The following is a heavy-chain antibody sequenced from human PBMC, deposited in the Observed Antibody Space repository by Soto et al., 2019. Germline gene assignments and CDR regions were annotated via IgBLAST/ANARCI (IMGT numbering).Heavy chain of an antibody. D-gene: IGHD2-2*01. CDR3: ARVHCSSTSCYAHDAFDI. J-gene: IGHJ3*02. CDR1: GGSFSGYY. CDR2: INHSGST. V-gene: IGHV4-34*01. Sequence: QVQLQQWGAGLLKPSETLSLTCAVYGGSFSGYYWSWIRQPPGKGLEWIGEINHSGSTNYNPSLKSRVTISVDTSKNQFSLKLSSVTAADTAVYYCARVHCSSTSCYAHDAFDIWGQGTMVTVSS.